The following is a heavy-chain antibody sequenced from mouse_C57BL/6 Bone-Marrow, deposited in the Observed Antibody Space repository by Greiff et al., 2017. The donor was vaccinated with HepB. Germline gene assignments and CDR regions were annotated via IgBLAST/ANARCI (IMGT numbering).Heavy chain of an antibody. CDR1: GFTFSNYW. CDR3: TGVGTTVVDGY. D-gene: IGHD1-1*01. V-gene: IGHV6-3*01. CDR2: IRLKSDNYAT. Sequence: DVKLQESGGGLVQPGGSMKLSCVASGFTFSNYWMNWVRQSPEKGLEWVAQIRLKSDNYATHYAESVKGRFTISRDDSKSSVYLQMNNLRAEDTGIYYCTGVGTTVVDGYWGQGTTLTVSS. J-gene: IGHJ2*01.